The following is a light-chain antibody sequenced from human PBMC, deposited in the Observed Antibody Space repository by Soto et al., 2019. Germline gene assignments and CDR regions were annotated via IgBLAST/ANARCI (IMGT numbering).Light chain of an antibody. J-gene: IGLJ3*02. CDR1: SSDVGAYNY. CDR2: EVT. V-gene: IGLV2-8*01. Sequence: QSALTQPPSASGSPGQSVTISCTGTSSDVGAYNYVSWYQQYPGKAPKLMIYEVTKRPSGVPDRFSGSKSGKTASLTVSGLQPEDEADYPSYAGSNIWVFGGGTKVTVL. CDR3: PSYAGSNIWV.